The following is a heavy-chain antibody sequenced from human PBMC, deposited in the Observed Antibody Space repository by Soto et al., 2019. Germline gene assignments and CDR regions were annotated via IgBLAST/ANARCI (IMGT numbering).Heavy chain of an antibody. CDR3: APLSSTRGGFDY. Sequence: QLQLQESGPGLVKPSETPSLTCTVSGGSISSSSYYWGWIRQPPGKGLEWIGSIYYSGSTYYNPSLKSRVTISVDTSKNQFSLKLSSVTAADTAVYYCAPLSSTRGGFDYWGQGTLVTVSS. CDR1: GGSISSSSYY. D-gene: IGHD1-1*01. CDR2: IYYSGST. J-gene: IGHJ4*02. V-gene: IGHV4-39*05.